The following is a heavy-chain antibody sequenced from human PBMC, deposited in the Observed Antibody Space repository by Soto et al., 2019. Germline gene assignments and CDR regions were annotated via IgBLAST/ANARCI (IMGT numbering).Heavy chain of an antibody. J-gene: IGHJ4*02. CDR3: ARLPDGRFDFDY. V-gene: IGHV4-34*01. Sequence: PSETLSLTCAVYGGSFSGYYWSWIRQPPGKGLEWIGEINHSGSTNYNPSLKSRVTISVDRSKNQFSLKLSSVTAADTAVYYCARLPDGRFDFDYWGQGTLVTVS. CDR2: INHSGST. CDR1: GGSFSGYY.